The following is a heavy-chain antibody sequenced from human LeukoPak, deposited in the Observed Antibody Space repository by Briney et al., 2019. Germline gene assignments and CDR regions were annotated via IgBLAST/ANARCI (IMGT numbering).Heavy chain of an antibody. Sequence: ALVKVSCKASGYTFTSYAMHWVRQAPGQRLEWMGWINAGNGNTKYSQKFQGRVTITRDTSASTAYMELSSLRSEDTAVYYCARNRALRTGDLDYWGQGTLVTVSS. CDR1: GYTFTSYA. CDR3: ARNRALRTGDLDY. J-gene: IGHJ4*02. CDR2: INAGNGNT. V-gene: IGHV1-3*01. D-gene: IGHD7-27*01.